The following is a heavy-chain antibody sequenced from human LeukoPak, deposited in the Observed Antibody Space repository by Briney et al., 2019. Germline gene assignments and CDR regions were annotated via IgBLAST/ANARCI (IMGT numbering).Heavy chain of an antibody. J-gene: IGHJ4*02. D-gene: IGHD4/OR15-4a*01. CDR2: ISDNGGGT. Sequence: GGSLRLSCGASGFIFRNYAMSWVRQAPGEGLEWVSGISDNGGGTYYADSVKGRFTISRDNSKNMLYLQMNSLRAEDTAVYYCAKESGALGAPLYDYWGQGILVTGSS. CDR1: GFIFRNYA. V-gene: IGHV3-23*01. CDR3: AKESGALGAPLYDY.